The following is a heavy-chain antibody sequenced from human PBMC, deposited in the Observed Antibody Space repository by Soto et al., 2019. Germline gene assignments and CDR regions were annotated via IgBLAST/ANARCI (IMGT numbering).Heavy chain of an antibody. CDR3: ARRLRGMYSSSYFDY. Sequence: SETLSLTCTVSGGSISSYYWSWIRQPPGKGLEWIGYIYYSGSTNYNPSLKSRVTISVDTSKNQFSLKLSSVTAADTAVYYCARRLRGMYSSSYFDYWGQGTLVTVSS. J-gene: IGHJ4*02. CDR2: IYYSGST. D-gene: IGHD6-6*01. V-gene: IGHV4-59*08. CDR1: GGSISSYY.